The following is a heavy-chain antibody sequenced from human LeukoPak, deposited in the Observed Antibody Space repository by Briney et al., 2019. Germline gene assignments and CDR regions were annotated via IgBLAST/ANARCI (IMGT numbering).Heavy chain of an antibody. J-gene: IGHJ4*02. Sequence: GGSLRLSCAASGFTFSSYSMNWVRQAPGMGLEWVSSISSGSSYIYYADSVKGRLTISRDNAKNSLYLQMNSLRAEDTAVYYCARRRYPMDRGVMGGNDYWGQGTLVTVPS. D-gene: IGHD3-10*01. CDR3: ARRRYPMDRGVMGGNDY. V-gene: IGHV3-21*01. CDR2: ISSGSSYI. CDR1: GFTFSSYS.